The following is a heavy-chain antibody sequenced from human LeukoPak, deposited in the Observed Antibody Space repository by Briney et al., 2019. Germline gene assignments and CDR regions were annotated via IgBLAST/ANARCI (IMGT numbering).Heavy chain of an antibody. V-gene: IGHV3-53*01. CDR1: GFTVSSNY. Sequence: GGSLRLSCAASGFTVSSNYMSWVRQAPGKGLEWVSVIYSGGSTHYADSVKGRFTISRHNSKNTLYLQMDSLRAEDTAVYYCAKDLSGYPTDYWGQGTLVTVSS. D-gene: IGHD3-22*01. CDR3: AKDLSGYPTDY. CDR2: IYSGGST. J-gene: IGHJ4*02.